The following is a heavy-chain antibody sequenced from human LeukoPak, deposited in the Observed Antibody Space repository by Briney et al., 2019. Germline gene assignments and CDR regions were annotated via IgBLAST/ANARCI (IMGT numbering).Heavy chain of an antibody. CDR1: GFTFSSYA. D-gene: IGHD6-13*01. CDR2: ISGSGGST. J-gene: IGHJ6*02. V-gene: IGHV3-23*01. CDR3: AKSLMYSSSWYYYYYYGMDV. Sequence: GGSLRLSCAASGFTFSSYAMSWVRQAPGKGLEWDSAISGSGGSTYYADSVKGRFTISRDNSKNTLYLQMNSLRAEDTAVYYCAKSLMYSSSWYYYYYYGMDVWRQGTTVTVS.